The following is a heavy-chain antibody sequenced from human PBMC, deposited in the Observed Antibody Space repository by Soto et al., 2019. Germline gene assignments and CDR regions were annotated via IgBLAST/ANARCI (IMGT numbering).Heavy chain of an antibody. CDR1: GGSISSYY. CDR3: ARAGDFWSVRH. CDR2: IYSSGST. J-gene: IGHJ1*01. D-gene: IGHD3-3*01. V-gene: IGHV4-59*13. Sequence: SETLSLTCTVSGGSISSYYWIWIRQSPGRGLEWIGYIYSSGSTTYRPSLRRGITIPADRSMNHFSLQLQSFTPPGTCVYFCARAGDFWSVRHWGQGTLVTVSS.